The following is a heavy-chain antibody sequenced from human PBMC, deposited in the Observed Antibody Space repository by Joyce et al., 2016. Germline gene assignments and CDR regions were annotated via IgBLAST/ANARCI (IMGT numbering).Heavy chain of an antibody. CDR3: ARQRFHDY. CDR2: IYPADADT. Sequence: EVQLVQSGAEVKKPGESLKISCQASGYIFANYWIGWVRQMPGKGLEWVWIIYPADADTRYSPTFQGQFTISADKSISAAYLQWSSLKASDTAMYYCARQRFHDYWGQGTLVTVSS. CDR1: GYIFANYW. V-gene: IGHV5-51*01. D-gene: IGHD2-21*01. J-gene: IGHJ4*02.